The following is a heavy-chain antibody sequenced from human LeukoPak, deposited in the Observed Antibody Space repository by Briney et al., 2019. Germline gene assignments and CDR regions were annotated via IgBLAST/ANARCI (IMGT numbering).Heavy chain of an antibody. CDR3: AGGGVVGGESDYRGDS. V-gene: IGHV1-2*02. J-gene: IGHJ4*02. CDR2: INPNSGDT. Sequence: ASVKVSCKASGYTFTGYYMHWVRQAPGQGLEWMGWINPNSGDTKYAQKFQGRVTMTRDTSIITAYMELTSLRSDDTAVYSCAGGGVVGGESDYRGDSWGQGTLVNVSS. CDR1: GYTFTGYY. D-gene: IGHD3-10*01.